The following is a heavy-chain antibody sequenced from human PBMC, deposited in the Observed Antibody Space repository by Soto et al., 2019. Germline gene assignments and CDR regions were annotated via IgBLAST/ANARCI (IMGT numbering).Heavy chain of an antibody. Sequence: QMQLQESGPGLVKPSETLSLTCTVSGGSISSSGYYWGWIGQPPGKGLEWIGSIYYSGSTHYNPSLKSRVTISVDTSKNQFSLKLTSVTAADTAVYYCARQRYSSGWNSYAFDIWGQGTMVTVSS. CDR3: ARQRYSSGWNSYAFDI. J-gene: IGHJ3*02. V-gene: IGHV4-39*01. CDR2: IYYSGST. D-gene: IGHD6-19*01. CDR1: GGSISSSGYY.